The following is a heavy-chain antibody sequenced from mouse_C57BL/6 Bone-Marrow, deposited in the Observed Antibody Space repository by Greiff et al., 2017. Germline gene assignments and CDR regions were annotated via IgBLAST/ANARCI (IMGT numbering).Heavy chain of an antibody. CDR2: ISTYYGDA. V-gene: IGHV1-67*01. CDR1: GYTFTDYA. D-gene: IGHD2-2*01. J-gene: IGHJ2*01. Sequence: VQVVESGPELVRPGVSVKISCKGSGYTFTDYAMHWVKQSHAKSLEWIGVISTYYGDASYNQKFKDKVTMTVDKSSSTAYMELARLTSEDSAVYYCARRMVTTGPDYWGQGTTLTVSS. CDR3: ARRMVTTGPDY.